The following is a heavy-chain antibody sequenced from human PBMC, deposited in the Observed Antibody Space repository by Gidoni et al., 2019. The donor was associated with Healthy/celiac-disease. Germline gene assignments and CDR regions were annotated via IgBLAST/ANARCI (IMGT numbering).Heavy chain of an antibody. CDR2: INSDGSST. CDR3: ARGSSGPHARSGALGY. V-gene: IGHV3-74*01. D-gene: IGHD3-10*01. J-gene: IGHJ4*02. Sequence: PGKGLVWVSRINSDGSSTSYADSVKGRFTISRDNAKNTLYLQMNSLRAEDTAVYYCARGSSGPHARSGALGYWGQGTLVTVSS.